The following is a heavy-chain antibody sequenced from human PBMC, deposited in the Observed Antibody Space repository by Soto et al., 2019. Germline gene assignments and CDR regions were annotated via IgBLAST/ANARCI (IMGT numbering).Heavy chain of an antibody. CDR2: IKSKTDGGTT. D-gene: IGHD1-1*01. CDR3: TTGVPPSSYYYGMDV. CDR1: GFTFSNAW. J-gene: IGHJ6*02. Sequence: GGSLRLSCAASGFTFSNAWMNWVRQAPGKGLEWVGRIKSKTDGGTTDYAAPVKGRFTISRDDSKNTLYLQMNSLKTEDTAVYYCTTGVPPSSYYYGMDVWGQGTTVTVSS. V-gene: IGHV3-15*07.